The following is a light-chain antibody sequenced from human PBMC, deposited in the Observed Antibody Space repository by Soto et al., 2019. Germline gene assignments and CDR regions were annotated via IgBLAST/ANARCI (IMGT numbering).Light chain of an antibody. V-gene: IGLV1-44*01. Sequence: QSVLTQPPSASGTPGQRVAISCSGSNSNIGSNHVNWYQQLPGTAPKLLIYGNNQRPSGVPDRFSGSRSGTSASLAISGRQSEDEADYYCAAWDESPNGHVVFGGATKVTVL. J-gene: IGLJ2*01. CDR2: GNN. CDR3: AAWDESPNGHVV. CDR1: NSNIGSNH.